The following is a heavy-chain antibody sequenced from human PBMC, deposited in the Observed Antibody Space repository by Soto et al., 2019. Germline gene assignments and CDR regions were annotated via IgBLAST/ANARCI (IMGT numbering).Heavy chain of an antibody. CDR3: ARDSYDFWSGYSPYYYYYYGMDV. D-gene: IGHD3-3*01. J-gene: IGHJ6*02. V-gene: IGHV3-30-3*01. CDR2: ISYDGSNK. Sequence: HPGGSLRLSCAASGFTFSSYAMHWVRQAPGKGLEWVAVISYDGSNKYYADSVKGRFTISRDNSKNTLYLQMNSLRAEDTAVYYCARDSYDFWSGYSPYYYYYYGMDVWGQATTVTVSS. CDR1: GFTFSSYA.